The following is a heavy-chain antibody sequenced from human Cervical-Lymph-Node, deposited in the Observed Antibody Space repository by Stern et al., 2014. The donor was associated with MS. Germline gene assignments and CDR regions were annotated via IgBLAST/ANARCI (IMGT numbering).Heavy chain of an antibody. CDR1: GYTFTSNG. J-gene: IGHJ3*02. V-gene: IGHV1-18*01. D-gene: IGHD2-15*01. Sequence: QVQLVQSGAEVKKPGASVKVSCKASGYTFTSNGISWVRQAPGQGLEWMGWISAYNGNTIHARKLQGRVTLTADASTSTGCMELRSLRSYYTAVYYCARGLLGSENAFDIWGQGTMVTVSS. CDR3: ARGLLGSENAFDI. CDR2: ISAYNGNT.